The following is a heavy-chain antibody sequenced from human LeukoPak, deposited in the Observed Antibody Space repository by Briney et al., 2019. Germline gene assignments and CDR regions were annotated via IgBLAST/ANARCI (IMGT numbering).Heavy chain of an antibody. J-gene: IGHJ4*02. CDR3: ARGGSLGY. V-gene: IGHV3-48*03. D-gene: IGHD6-19*01. Sequence: GGSLSLSCAASGFTFSSYEMNWVRQAPGKGLEWVSKVSSSGSAIYYADSVKGRFTISRDNAKSSLYLQMNSLRVEDTAVYYCARGGSLGYWGQGTLVTVSS. CDR1: GFTFSSYE. CDR2: VSSSGSAI.